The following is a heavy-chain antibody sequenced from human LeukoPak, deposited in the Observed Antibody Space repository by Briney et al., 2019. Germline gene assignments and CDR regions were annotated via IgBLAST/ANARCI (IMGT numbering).Heavy chain of an antibody. D-gene: IGHD3-22*01. CDR3: AKDPDYYDSS. CDR2: ISWNSGSI. J-gene: IGHJ4*02. Sequence: GGSLRLSCAASGFTFDDYAMHWGRQAPGEGLEWVSGISWNSGSIGYADSVKGRFTISRDNAKNSLYLQMNSLRAEDTALYYCAKDPDYYDSSWGQGTLVTVSS. V-gene: IGHV3-9*01. CDR1: GFTFDDYA.